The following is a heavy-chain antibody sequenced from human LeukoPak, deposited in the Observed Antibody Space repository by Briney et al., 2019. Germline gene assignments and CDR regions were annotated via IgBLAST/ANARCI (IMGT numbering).Heavy chain of an antibody. Sequence: GGSLRLSCAASGFTFSSYWMHWVRQAPGKGLVWVSRINSDGSSTSYADSVKGRFTISRDNSKNTLYLQMNSLRADDTAVYYCGRRAGAYSHPYDYWGQGTLVTVSS. CDR3: GRRAGAYSHPYDY. V-gene: IGHV3-74*01. CDR2: INSDGSST. D-gene: IGHD4/OR15-4a*01. J-gene: IGHJ4*02. CDR1: GFTFSSYW.